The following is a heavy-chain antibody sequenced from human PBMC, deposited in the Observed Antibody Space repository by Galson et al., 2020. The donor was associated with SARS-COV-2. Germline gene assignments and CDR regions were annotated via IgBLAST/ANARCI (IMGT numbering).Heavy chain of an antibody. V-gene: IGHV3-33*01. J-gene: IGHJ4*02. CDR3: ARDHSSGWYFDY. D-gene: IGHD6-19*01. CDR1: GFTFSSYG. CDR2: IWYDGSNK. Sequence: GGSLRLSCAASGFTFSSYGMHWVRQAPGKGLEWVAVIWYDGSNKYYADSVKGRFTISRDNSKNTLYLQMNSLRAEDTAVYYCARDHSSGWYFDYWGQGTLVTVSS.